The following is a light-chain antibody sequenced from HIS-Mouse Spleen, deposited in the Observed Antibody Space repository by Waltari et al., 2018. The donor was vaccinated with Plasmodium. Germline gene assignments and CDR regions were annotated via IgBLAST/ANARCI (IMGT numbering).Light chain of an antibody. V-gene: IGKV1-39*01. Sequence: DIQMTQSPSSLSASVGDRVTITCRASQSISSYLTWYQQKPGEAPQLLIYAASSLQSWVPSRFSGSGSGTDFTLSISSLQPEDFATYYCQQSYSTWTFGQGTKVEIK. CDR2: AAS. CDR1: QSISSY. CDR3: QQSYSTWT. J-gene: IGKJ1*01.